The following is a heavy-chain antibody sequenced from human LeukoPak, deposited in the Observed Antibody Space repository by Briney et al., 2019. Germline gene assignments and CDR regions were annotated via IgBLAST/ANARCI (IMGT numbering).Heavy chain of an antibody. D-gene: IGHD5-12*01. Sequence: AGSLRLSCAASGFTFRNYAMNWVRQAPGKGLEWVSAISNIGGSTNYADSVKGRLTISRDNSNNTLYLRMNSLRDEDTAVCYCAKARGSGYAEYYFDYWGQGTLDTVST. CDR3: AKARGSGYAEYYFDY. V-gene: IGHV3-23*01. CDR1: GFTFRNYA. J-gene: IGHJ4*02. CDR2: ISNIGGST.